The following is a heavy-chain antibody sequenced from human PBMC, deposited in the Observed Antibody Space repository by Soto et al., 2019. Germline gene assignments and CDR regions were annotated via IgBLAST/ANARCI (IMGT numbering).Heavy chain of an antibody. CDR3: AREMAALNYFDY. Sequence: GGSLRLSCASSGFTFSSYSINFVRQAPGKGLEWVSYISSSSSTIYYADSVKGRFTISRDNAKNSLYLQMNSLRAEDTAVYYCAREMAALNYFDYWGEGTLVTVSS. CDR1: GFTFSSYS. V-gene: IGHV3-48*01. J-gene: IGHJ4*02. CDR2: ISSSSSTI. D-gene: IGHD2-15*01.